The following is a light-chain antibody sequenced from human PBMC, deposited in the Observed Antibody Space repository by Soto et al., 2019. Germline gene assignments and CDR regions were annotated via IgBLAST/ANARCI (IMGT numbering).Light chain of an antibody. CDR2: GAS. J-gene: IGKJ1*01. V-gene: IGKV3-20*01. CDR3: QEYGSSPQT. Sequence: GLTQTPSTLSLSPGERATLSCRASQSVSSDSLAWYQHKLGQAPRLLIYGASTRATGIPDRFSGSGSGTDFTLTISRLEPEDFAVFYCQEYGSSPQTFGQGTKVDIK. CDR1: QSVSSDS.